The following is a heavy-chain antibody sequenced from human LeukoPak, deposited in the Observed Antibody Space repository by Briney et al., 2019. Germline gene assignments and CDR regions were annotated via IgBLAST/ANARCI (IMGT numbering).Heavy chain of an antibody. J-gene: IGHJ4*02. V-gene: IGHV4-59*08. CDR1: GGHMCSHH. Sequence: SETLSLTCRLSGGHMCSHHSRCLRQPPGKGLEWIGYMYYTGITNYNPSLKSRVTISLDTSKNQFSLKLRSVTAADMAVYYCARYAHSTITICNSFDYWGQGTLVTVSS. CDR2: MYYTGIT. D-gene: IGHD2/OR15-2a*01. CDR3: ARYAHSTITICNSFDY.